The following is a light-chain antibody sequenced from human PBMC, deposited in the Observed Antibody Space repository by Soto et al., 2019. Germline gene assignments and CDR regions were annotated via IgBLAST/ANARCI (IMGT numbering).Light chain of an antibody. CDR2: DVS. Sequence: QSALTQPRSVSGSPGQSVTISCTGTSIDVGGYNYVSWYQQHPGKAPKLMIYDVSKRPSGVPDRFSGSKSGNTASLTISGLQAEDEADYYCCSYAGSPYVFGTGTRSPS. V-gene: IGLV2-11*01. CDR1: SIDVGGYNY. CDR3: CSYAGSPYV. J-gene: IGLJ1*01.